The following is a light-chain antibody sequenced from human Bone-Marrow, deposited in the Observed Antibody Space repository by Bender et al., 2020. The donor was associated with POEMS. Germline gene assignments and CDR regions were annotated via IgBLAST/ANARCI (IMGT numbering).Light chain of an antibody. J-gene: IGLJ2*01. CDR1: SSDVCCYKS. Sequence: QSALTQPPSASGSPGQSVTIPCTGTSSDVCCYKSVSWYQQHPGKAPKLLIYEVSERPSGVPGRFSGSKSGSTASLTVSGLRTDDEAHYCCSSYSNTDTPVLFGGGTKLTVL. CDR3: SSYSNTDTPVL. CDR2: EVS. V-gene: IGLV2-8*01.